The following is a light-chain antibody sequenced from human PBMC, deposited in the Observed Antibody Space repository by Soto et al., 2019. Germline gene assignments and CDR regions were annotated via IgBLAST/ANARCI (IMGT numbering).Light chain of an antibody. CDR1: SSNIGSNN. CDR3: AAWDDSLSGWV. J-gene: IGLJ3*02. Sequence: QSVLTQSPSASVTPGQRVTISCSGSSSNIGSNNVHWYQQLPGTAPKLLIYNNYQRPSGVPDRFSGSKSGTSASLAISGLQSEDESDYYCAAWDDSLSGWVFGGVTKLTVL. CDR2: NNY. V-gene: IGLV1-44*01.